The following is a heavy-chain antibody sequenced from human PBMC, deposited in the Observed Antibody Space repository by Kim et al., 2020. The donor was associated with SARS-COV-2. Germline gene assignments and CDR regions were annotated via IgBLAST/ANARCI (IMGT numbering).Heavy chain of an antibody. CDR3: AREQTVGGQHLYYYGMDV. V-gene: IGHV1-18*01. Sequence: ASVTVSCKASGYTFTSYGISWVRQAPGQGLEWMGWISAYNGNTNYAQKLQGRVTMTTDTSTSTAYMELRSLRSDDTAVYYCAREQTVGGQHLYYYGMDVWGQGTTVTVSS. CDR1: GYTFTSYG. D-gene: IGHD2-15*01. CDR2: ISAYNGNT. J-gene: IGHJ6*02.